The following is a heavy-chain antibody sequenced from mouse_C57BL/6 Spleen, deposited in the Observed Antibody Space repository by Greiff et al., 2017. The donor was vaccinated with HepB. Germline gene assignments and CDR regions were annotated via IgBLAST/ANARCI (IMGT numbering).Heavy chain of an antibody. Sequence: EVQLQQSGPGLVKPSQSLSLTCTVTGYSITSGYGWNWIRQVPGNKREWMGYISYSGSTNYNPSLKSRISITRDTSKNQFFLQLNSVTTKDTAKYYRDRTASIKYWGQGTTLTVSS. CDR3: DRTASIKY. J-gene: IGHJ2*01. V-gene: IGHV3-2*02. D-gene: IGHD1-2*01. CDR2: ISYSGST. CDR1: GYSITSGYG.